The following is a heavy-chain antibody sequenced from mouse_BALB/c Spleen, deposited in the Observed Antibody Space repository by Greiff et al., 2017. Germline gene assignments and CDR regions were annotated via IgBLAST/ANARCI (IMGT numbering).Heavy chain of an antibody. Sequence: EVQLQESGAELVKPGASVKLSCTASGFNIKDTYMHWVKQRPEQGLEWIGRIDPANGNTKYDPKFQGKATITADTSSNTAYLQLSSLTSEDTAVYYCARFRGATSWFAYWGQGTLVTVSA. V-gene: IGHV14-3*02. J-gene: IGHJ3*01. CDR1: GFNIKDTY. D-gene: IGHD3-1*01. CDR2: IDPANGNT. CDR3: ARFRGATSWFAY.